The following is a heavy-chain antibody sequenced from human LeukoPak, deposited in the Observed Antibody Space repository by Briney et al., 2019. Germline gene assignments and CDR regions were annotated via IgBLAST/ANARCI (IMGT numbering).Heavy chain of an antibody. J-gene: IGHJ4*02. Sequence: GGSLRLSCAASGFTVSSNYMSWVRQAPGKGLEWVSVIYSGGSTYYADSVKGRFTISRDNSKNTLYLQMNSLRAEDTAVYYCERDYYGSGSALASHNEDYWGQGTLVTVSS. D-gene: IGHD3-10*01. CDR1: GFTVSSNY. CDR3: ERDYYGSGSALASHNEDY. V-gene: IGHV3-66*01. CDR2: IYSGGST.